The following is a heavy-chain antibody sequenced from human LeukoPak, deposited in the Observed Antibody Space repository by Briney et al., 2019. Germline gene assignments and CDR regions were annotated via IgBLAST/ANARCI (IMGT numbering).Heavy chain of an antibody. D-gene: IGHD6-13*01. CDR1: GITFSSYG. CDR3: AKRLAAAGNEPFDY. CDR2: ISGSGGST. V-gene: IGHV3-23*01. J-gene: IGHJ4*02. Sequence: GGSLRLSCAASGITFSSYGMGWVRQAPGKGLEWVSAISGSGGSTYYADSVKGRFTISRDNSKNTLYLQMNSLRAEDTAVYYCAKRLAAAGNEPFDYWGQGTLVTVSS.